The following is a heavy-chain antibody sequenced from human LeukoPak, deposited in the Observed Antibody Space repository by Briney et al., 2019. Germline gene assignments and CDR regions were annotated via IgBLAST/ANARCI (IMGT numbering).Heavy chain of an antibody. D-gene: IGHD5-18*01. Sequence: GASVKVSCKASEYTFTSYAMNWVRQAPGQGLEWMGWINTNTGNPTYAQGFTGRFVFSLDTSVSTAYLQISSLKAEDTAVYYCARAGLPIFYYYMDVWGKGTTVTVSS. CDR2: INTNTGNP. J-gene: IGHJ6*03. CDR1: EYTFTSYA. CDR3: ARAGLPIFYYYMDV. V-gene: IGHV7-4-1*02.